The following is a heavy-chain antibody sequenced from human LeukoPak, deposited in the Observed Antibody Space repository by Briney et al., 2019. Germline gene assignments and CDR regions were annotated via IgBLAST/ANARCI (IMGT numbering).Heavy chain of an antibody. V-gene: IGHV1-2*02. D-gene: IGHD3-10*02. CDR1: GYTFTGYY. CDR3: ARAHVFRNWFDP. CDR2: INPNSGGT. Sequence: GASVKVSCKASGYTFTGYYMHWVRQAPGQGLEWMGWINPNSGGTDYAQKFQGRVTMTRDTSISTAYMELSRLRSDDTAVYYCARAHVFRNWFDPWGQGTLVTVSS. J-gene: IGHJ5*02.